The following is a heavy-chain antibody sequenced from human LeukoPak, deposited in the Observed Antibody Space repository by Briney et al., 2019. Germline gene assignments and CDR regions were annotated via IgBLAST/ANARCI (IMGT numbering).Heavy chain of an antibody. V-gene: IGHV3-33*01. CDR1: GFTFSSYG. Sequence: GRSLRLSCAASGFTFSSYGMHWVRQAPGKGLEWVAVIWHDGSDKYYADSVKGRFTISRDNSKNILYLQMNNLGAEDTAVYYCARGRGGTYPPGIYWGQGTLVTVSS. CDR3: ARGRGGTYPPGIY. J-gene: IGHJ4*02. CDR2: IWHDGSDK. D-gene: IGHD1-26*01.